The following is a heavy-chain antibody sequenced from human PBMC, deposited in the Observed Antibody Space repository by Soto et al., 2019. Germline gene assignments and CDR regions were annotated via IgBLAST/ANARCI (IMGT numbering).Heavy chain of an antibody. D-gene: IGHD6-13*01. CDR1: GFHFSSYG. CDR3: AKDQGAGPAAGTSRNYYYGMDV. Sequence: GGSLSLSCAASGFHFSSYGMHWVRQAPGKGLEWVAVISYDGSNKYYADSVKGRFTISRDNSKNTLYLQMNSLRAEDTAVYYCAKDQGAGPAAGTSRNYYYGMDVWGQGTTVTVSS. J-gene: IGHJ6*02. V-gene: IGHV3-30*18. CDR2: ISYDGSNK.